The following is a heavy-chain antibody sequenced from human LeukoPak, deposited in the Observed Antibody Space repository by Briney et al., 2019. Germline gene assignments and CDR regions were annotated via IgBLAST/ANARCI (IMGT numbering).Heavy chain of an antibody. J-gene: IGHJ4*02. V-gene: IGHV4-34*01. Sequence: SETLSLTCAVSGGSFSGYYWSWIRQPPGKGLEWIGEINHSGSTNYNPSLKSRVTISVDTSKNQFSLKLSSVTAADTAVYYCARGPYSGYEKAFDYWGQGTLVTVSS. CDR1: GGSFSGYY. CDR2: INHSGST. D-gene: IGHD5-12*01. CDR3: ARGPYSGYEKAFDY.